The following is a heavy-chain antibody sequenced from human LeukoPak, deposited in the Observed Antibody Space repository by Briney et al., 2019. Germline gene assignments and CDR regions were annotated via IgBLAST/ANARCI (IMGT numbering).Heavy chain of an antibody. CDR1: GGSITSTSISSSNYY. Sequence: SETLSLTCTVSGGSITSTSISSSNYYWAWIRQPPGKGLEWIGSIYSSGSTYYNPSLESRVTMSVDTSKNQFSLKLTSVTAAETAVYYCARAHSGYSSSSLWGQGTLVTVSS. CDR2: IYSSGST. D-gene: IGHD6-6*01. CDR3: ARAHSGYSSSSL. J-gene: IGHJ4*02. V-gene: IGHV4-39*07.